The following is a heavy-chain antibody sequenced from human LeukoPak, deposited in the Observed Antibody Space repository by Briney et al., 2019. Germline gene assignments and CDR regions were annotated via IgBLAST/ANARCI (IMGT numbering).Heavy chain of an antibody. Sequence: SETLSLTCTVSGGSISSGDHYWSWIRQPPGKGLEWIGYIYFSGSTYYNPSLKSRVTISVDTSKNQFSLKLSSVTAADTAVYYCAQEKYSSGWYLDYWGQGTLVTVSS. CDR2: IYFSGST. D-gene: IGHD6-19*01. CDR3: AQEKYSSGWYLDY. J-gene: IGHJ4*02. CDR1: GGSISSGDHY. V-gene: IGHV4-30-4*08.